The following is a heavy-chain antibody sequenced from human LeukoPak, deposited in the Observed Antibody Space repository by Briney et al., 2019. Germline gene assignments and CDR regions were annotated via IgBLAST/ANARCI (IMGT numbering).Heavy chain of an antibody. Sequence: PGRSLRLSCAASGFTFSSYGMHWVRQAPGKGLEWVAVTSYDGSNKYYADSVKGRFTNSRDNSKNTLYLQMNSLRAEDTAVYYCAREGSGSGWYFDYWGQGTLVTVSS. CDR2: TSYDGSNK. D-gene: IGHD6-19*01. J-gene: IGHJ4*02. CDR3: AREGSGSGWYFDY. CDR1: GFTFSSYG. V-gene: IGHV3-30*03.